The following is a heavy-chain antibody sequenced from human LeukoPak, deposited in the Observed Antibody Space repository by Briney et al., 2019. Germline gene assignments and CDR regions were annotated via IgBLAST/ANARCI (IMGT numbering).Heavy chain of an antibody. D-gene: IGHD3-10*01. CDR3: ATLTVRGVINI. Sequence: GSLRLSCAASGFTFSNTWMNWARQAPGKGLEWVGRIQSKTDGGTTEYAAPVKGRFTISRDDSKTTLYLQMNSLKTEDTAVYYCATLTVRGVINIWGQGTLVTVSS. V-gene: IGHV3-15*01. J-gene: IGHJ4*02. CDR1: GFTFSNTW. CDR2: IQSKTDGGTT.